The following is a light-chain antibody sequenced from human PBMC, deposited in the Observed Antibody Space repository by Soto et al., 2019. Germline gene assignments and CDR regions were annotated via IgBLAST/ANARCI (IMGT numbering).Light chain of an antibody. CDR2: GAS. Sequence: EIVLTQSPGTVSLSPGERATLSCRADESVSSSSLAWYQHIPGQAPRLLIYGASTRATGIPDRFSGSGSGTDFTLTISRLEPEDFAVYYCQQFDRSLPSWTFGQGTKVE. CDR3: QQFDRSLPSWT. J-gene: IGKJ1*01. V-gene: IGKV3-20*01. CDR1: ESVSSSS.